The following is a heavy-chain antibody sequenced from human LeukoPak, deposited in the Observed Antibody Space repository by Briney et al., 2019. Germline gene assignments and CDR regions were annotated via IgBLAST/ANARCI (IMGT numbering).Heavy chain of an antibody. J-gene: IGHJ4*02. CDR1: GFTFDDYA. D-gene: IGHD1-26*01. V-gene: IGHV3-9*01. CDR3: AKDSGFSGSSLDY. Sequence: GRSLRLSCAASGFTFDDYAMHWVRQAPGKGLEWVSGISWNSGSIGYADSVKGRFTISRENAKNSLYLQMNSLRAEDTALYYCAKDSGFSGSSLDYWGQGTLVTVSS. CDR2: ISWNSGSI.